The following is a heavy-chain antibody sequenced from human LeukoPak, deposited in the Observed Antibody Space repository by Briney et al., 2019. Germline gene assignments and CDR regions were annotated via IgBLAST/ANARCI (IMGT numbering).Heavy chain of an antibody. CDR3: ARDGGSGSYYNTLYYYYYYMDV. Sequence: GGTLRLSCAASGFTFSSYGMSWVRQAPGKGLEWVSAISGSGGSTYYADSVKGRFTISRDNSKNTLYLQMNSLRAEDTAVYYCARDGGSGSYYNTLYYYYYYMDVWGKGTTVTISS. D-gene: IGHD3-10*01. CDR1: GFTFSSYG. CDR2: ISGSGGST. V-gene: IGHV3-23*01. J-gene: IGHJ6*03.